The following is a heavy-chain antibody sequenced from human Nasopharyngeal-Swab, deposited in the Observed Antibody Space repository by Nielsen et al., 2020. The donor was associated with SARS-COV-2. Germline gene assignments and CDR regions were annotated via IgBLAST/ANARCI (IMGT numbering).Heavy chain of an antibody. Sequence: GESLKISCVVSGFTFRSYAMSWVRQAPGKGLEWVSSITSSGEKTDYADSVKGRFTISRDNSKNTLYLQMSGLGAEDTAVYYCAKDRRVEPTRWYFDYWGQGTLVTVSS. CDR3: AKDRRVEPTRWYFDY. D-gene: IGHD1-1*01. CDR2: ITSSGEKT. V-gene: IGHV3-23*01. CDR1: GFTFRSYA. J-gene: IGHJ4*02.